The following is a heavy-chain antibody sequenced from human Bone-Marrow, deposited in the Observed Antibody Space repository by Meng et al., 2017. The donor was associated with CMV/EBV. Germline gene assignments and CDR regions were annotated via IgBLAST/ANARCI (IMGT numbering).Heavy chain of an antibody. V-gene: IGHV6-1*01. J-gene: IGHJ3*02. CDR2: TYFRSKWYD. Sequence: SETLSLTCVISGDSVSANSAVWNWIRQSPSRGLEWLGRTYFRSKWYDYYAVSVKSRIAINPDTSKNQFSLQLNSVTPEDTAVYYCAREKAGSFDIWGPGPMVTGSS. CDR1: GDSVSANSAV. CDR3: AREKAGSFDI.